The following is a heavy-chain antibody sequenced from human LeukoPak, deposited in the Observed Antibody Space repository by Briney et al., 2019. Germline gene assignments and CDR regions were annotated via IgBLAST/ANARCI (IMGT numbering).Heavy chain of an antibody. CDR1: GITFSSYA. D-gene: IGHD2-2*01. CDR3: ARVMGRYCSSTSCYVDY. V-gene: IGHV3-30*04. CDR2: ISYDGSNK. Sequence: GGSLRLSCAASGITFSSYAMHWVRQAPGKGLEWVAVISYDGSNKYYADSVKGRFTISRDNSKNTLYVQMNSLRAEDTAVYYCARVMGRYCSSTSCYVDYWGQGTLVTVSS. J-gene: IGHJ4*02.